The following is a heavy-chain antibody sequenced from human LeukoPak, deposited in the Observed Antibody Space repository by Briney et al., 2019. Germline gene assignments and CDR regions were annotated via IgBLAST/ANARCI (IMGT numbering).Heavy chain of an antibody. CDR3: AKDKLAGIGSWFDP. Sequence: GGXLRLSCAASGFTFRSYAMSWVRQAPGKGLEWVSAISGSGGSTYYADSVKGRVTIYGDNYKNRLYMEMKRLRAEDTAVYYCAKDKLAGIGSWFDPWGQGTLVTVSS. D-gene: IGHD6-13*01. V-gene: IGHV3-23*01. CDR1: GFTFRSYA. J-gene: IGHJ5*02. CDR2: ISGSGGST.